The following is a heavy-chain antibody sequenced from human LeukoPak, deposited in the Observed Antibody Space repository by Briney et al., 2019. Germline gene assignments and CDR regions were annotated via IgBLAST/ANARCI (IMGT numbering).Heavy chain of an antibody. J-gene: IGHJ3*02. Sequence: ASVKVSCKASGYTLTSYYMHWVRQAPGQGLEWMGIINPSGGSTTYAQKLQGRVTMTTDTSTSTAYMELRSLRSDDTAVYYCATSYDILTGYPWAFDIWGQGTMVTVSS. D-gene: IGHD3-9*01. CDR2: INPSGGST. V-gene: IGHV1-46*01. CDR3: ATSYDILTGYPWAFDI. CDR1: GYTLTSYY.